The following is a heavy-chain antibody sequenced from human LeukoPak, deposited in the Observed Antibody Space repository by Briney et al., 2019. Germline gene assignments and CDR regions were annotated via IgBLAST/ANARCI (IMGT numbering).Heavy chain of an antibody. CDR3: ARVKLYRYYYYYMDV. D-gene: IGHD3-3*01. CDR2: IYTSGST. CDR1: GGSISSGSYY. J-gene: IGHJ6*03. V-gene: IGHV4-61*02. Sequence: SQTLSLTCTVSGGSISSGSYYWSWIRQPAGKGLEWIGRIYTSGSTNYNPSLKSRVTISVDTSKNQFSLKLSSVTAADTAVYYCARVKLYRYYYYYMDVWGKGTTVTVSS.